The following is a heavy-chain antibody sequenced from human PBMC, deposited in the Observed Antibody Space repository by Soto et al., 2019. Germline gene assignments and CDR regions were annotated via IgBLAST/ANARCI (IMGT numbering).Heavy chain of an antibody. J-gene: IGHJ4*02. CDR3: AKVHMVATLY. D-gene: IGHD5-12*01. CDR1: GFTFSSYG. Sequence: PGGSLRLSFAASGFTFSSYGMHWVRQAPGKGLEWVAVISYDGSNKYYADSVKGRFTISRDNSKNTLYLQMNSLRAEDTAVYYCAKVHMVATLYWGQGTLVTVSS. V-gene: IGHV3-30*18. CDR2: ISYDGSNK.